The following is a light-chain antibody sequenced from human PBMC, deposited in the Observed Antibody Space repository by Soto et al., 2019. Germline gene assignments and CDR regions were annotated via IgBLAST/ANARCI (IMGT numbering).Light chain of an antibody. CDR1: QDITNY. Sequence: DIQMTQSPSSLSASVGDRVTITCQASQDITNYLNWYQQKPGKAPKLLIYDASKLETGAPSRFSGRGSGTDFTFTISSLQPEDIATYYCQQYDNFPPYTFGPGTKVDIK. V-gene: IGKV1-33*01. CDR2: DAS. CDR3: QQYDNFPPYT. J-gene: IGKJ3*01.